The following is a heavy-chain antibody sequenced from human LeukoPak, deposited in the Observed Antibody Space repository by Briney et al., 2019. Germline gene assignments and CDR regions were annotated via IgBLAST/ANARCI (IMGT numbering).Heavy chain of an antibody. CDR2: IDSSSSYI. D-gene: IGHD4/OR15-4a*01. CDR1: GFSSSAHT. J-gene: IGHJ5*02. Sequence: GGSLRLPCEASGFSSSAHTMNWVRQATRRGLEWVSSIDSSSSYIYYADSMKGRFSISRDNAKNSLYLQMSSLRAEDTAVYYCAREGQGAWYWFDLWGQGTLVTVSS. CDR3: AREGQGAWYWFDL. V-gene: IGHV3-21*01.